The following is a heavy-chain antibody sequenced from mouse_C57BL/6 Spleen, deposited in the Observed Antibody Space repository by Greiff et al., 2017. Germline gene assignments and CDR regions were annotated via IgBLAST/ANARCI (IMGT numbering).Heavy chain of an antibody. V-gene: IGHV5-6*01. Sequence: EVQVVESGGDLVKPGGSLKLSCAASGFTFSSYGMSWVRQTPDKRLEWVATISSGGSYTYYPDSVKGRFTISRDNAKNTLYLQMSSLKSEDTAMYYCARVTGTRAMDYWGQGTSVTVSS. CDR3: ARVTGTRAMDY. CDR1: GFTFSSYG. D-gene: IGHD4-1*01. CDR2: ISSGGSYT. J-gene: IGHJ4*01.